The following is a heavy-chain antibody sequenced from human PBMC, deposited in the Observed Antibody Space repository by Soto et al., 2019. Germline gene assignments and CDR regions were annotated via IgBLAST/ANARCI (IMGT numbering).Heavy chain of an antibody. CDR1: GFTFSSYG. J-gene: IGHJ4*02. V-gene: IGHV3-30*18. CDR3: AKIVSYYFDY. CDR2: ISYDGSNK. Sequence: QVQLVESGGGVVQPGRSLRLSCAASGFTFSSYGMHWVRQAPGQGLEWVAVISYDGSNKYYADSVKGRFTISRDNSKNTLYLQMNSLRAEDTAVYYCAKIVSYYFDYWGQGTLVTVSS. D-gene: IGHD2-21*01.